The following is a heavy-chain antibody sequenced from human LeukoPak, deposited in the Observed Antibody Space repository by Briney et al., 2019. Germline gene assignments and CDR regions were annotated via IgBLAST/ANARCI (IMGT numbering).Heavy chain of an antibody. CDR1: GFTFSSYA. Sequence: GGSLRLSCAASGFTFSSYAMSWVRQAPGKGLEWVSAISGSGGSTYYADSVKGRFTISRDNSKNTLYLQMNSLRAEDTSVDYCAKDQQNSSIFDYWGQGTLVTVS. J-gene: IGHJ4*02. CDR2: ISGSGGST. D-gene: IGHD2-2*01. CDR3: AKDQQNSSIFDY. V-gene: IGHV3-23*01.